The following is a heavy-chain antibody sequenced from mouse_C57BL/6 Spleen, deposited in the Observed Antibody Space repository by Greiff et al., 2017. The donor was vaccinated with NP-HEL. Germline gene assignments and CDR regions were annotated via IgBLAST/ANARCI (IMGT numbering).Heavy chain of an antibody. J-gene: IGHJ4*01. Sequence: VQLQQSGAELVKPGASVKLSCTASGFNIKDYYMHWVKQRPEQGLEWIGRIDPEDGDTEYAPKFQGKATMTADTSSNTAYLQLSSLTSEDTAVYYCTTGRLRRGAMDYWGQGTSVTVSS. CDR3: TTGRLRRGAMDY. CDR1: GFNIKDYY. V-gene: IGHV14-1*01. CDR2: IDPEDGDT. D-gene: IGHD2-2*01.